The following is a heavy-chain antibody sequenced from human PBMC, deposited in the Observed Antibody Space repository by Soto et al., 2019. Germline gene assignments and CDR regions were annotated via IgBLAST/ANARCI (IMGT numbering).Heavy chain of an antibody. CDR2: IDWDDDK. CDR1: GFSLNTRGTS. V-gene: IGHV2-70*11. CDR3: AKAISGYNAPLDH. D-gene: IGHD5-12*01. Sequence: SGPTLVNPTQTLTLTCTLSGFSLNTRGTSVSWIRQPPGKALEWLARIDWDDDKYYNTSLKTRLTISKDTSKTQVVLTMTNMDPVDTAIYYCAKAISGYNAPLDHWGQGTRVTVSS. J-gene: IGHJ4*02.